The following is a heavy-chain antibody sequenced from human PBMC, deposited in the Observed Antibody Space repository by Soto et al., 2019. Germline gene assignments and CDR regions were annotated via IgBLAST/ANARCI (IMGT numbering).Heavy chain of an antibody. CDR2: VSNDGSNE. J-gene: IGHJ4*02. D-gene: IGHD3-22*01. V-gene: IGHV3-30-3*01. CDR1: RFTFSSYA. Sequence: GGSLRLSCAASRFTFSSYAMHWVRQAPGKGLEWVAVVSNDGSNEYYADSVKGRFTISRDNSKNTLYLQMNSLGAEDTAVYYCAREGYYDSSGSHYPFYDYWGQGSLVTVSS. CDR3: AREGYYDSSGSHYPFYDY.